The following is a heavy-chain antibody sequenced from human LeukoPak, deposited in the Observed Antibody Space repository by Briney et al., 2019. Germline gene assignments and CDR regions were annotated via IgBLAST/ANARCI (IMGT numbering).Heavy chain of an antibody. CDR2: FDPEDGET. V-gene: IGHV1-24*01. CDR3: ATILSDYDSSGYLVAFDI. D-gene: IGHD3-22*01. Sequence: ASVKLSCKVSGYTLTELSMHWVRQAPGKGLEWMGGFDPEDGETIYAQRFQGRVTMTEDTSTDTAYMELSSLRSEDTAVYYCATILSDYDSSGYLVAFDIWGQGTMVTVSS. J-gene: IGHJ3*02. CDR1: GYTLTELS.